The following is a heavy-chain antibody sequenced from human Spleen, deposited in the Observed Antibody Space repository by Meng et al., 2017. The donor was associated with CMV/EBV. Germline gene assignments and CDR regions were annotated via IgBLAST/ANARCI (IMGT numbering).Heavy chain of an antibody. CDR3: ARDGISGGYYGMDV. D-gene: IGHD4-23*01. J-gene: IGHJ6*02. CDR1: GYSISSGYY. CDR2: IYHSGIT. Sequence: SETLSLTCTVSGYSISSGYYWGWIRQPPGKGLEWIGSIYHSGITFYNPSLKSRITISVDTSKNFFSLNLSSVTAADTAVYYCARDGISGGYYGMDVWGQGTTVTVSS. V-gene: IGHV4-38-2*02.